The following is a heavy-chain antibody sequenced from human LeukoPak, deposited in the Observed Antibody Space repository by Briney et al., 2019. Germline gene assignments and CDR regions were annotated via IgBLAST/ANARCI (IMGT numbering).Heavy chain of an antibody. J-gene: IGHJ1*01. Sequence: SETLSLTCTVSGGSISIYYWSWIRQTPGKGLEGMGYRDYSGTTNYNPSRQRQVTISVDTSKDQFSLKLSSVTAADTAVYYCGRHGGYSSPCLHWGQGTLVTVSS. CDR1: GGSISIYY. CDR3: GRHGGYSSPCLH. V-gene: IGHV4-59*08. CDR2: RDYSGTT. D-gene: IGHD6-13*01.